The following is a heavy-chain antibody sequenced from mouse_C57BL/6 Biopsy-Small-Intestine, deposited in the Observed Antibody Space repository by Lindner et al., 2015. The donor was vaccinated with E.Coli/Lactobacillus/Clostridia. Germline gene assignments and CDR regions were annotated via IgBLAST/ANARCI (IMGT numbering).Heavy chain of an antibody. Sequence: SVKVSCKPAGGSFSGYGFSWVRRAPGHGLEWMGAIIPILDTTTYAQKFQGRVTISADGSTGTAYMELRDLRLEDTAVYFCATGDLHWTRGFDAWGQGTLVTVS. CDR1: GGSFSGYG. J-gene: IGHJ3*01. CDR2: IIPILDTT. D-gene: IGHD2-13*01. V-gene: IGHV1-81*01. CDR3: ATGDLHWTRGFDA.